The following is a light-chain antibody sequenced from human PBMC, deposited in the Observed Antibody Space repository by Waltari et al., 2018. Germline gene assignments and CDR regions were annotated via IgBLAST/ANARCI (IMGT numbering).Light chain of an antibody. CDR1: SSDVGGYNL. CDR2: EVS. Sequence: QSALTQPASVSGSPGQSITISCTGTSSDVGGYNLVSWYQQHPGKAPQLMVYEVSKRPSGVSNRFSGSKSGNTASLTISGLQAEDEADYYCCSYASSITYVFGTGTKVTVL. J-gene: IGLJ1*01. V-gene: IGLV2-23*02. CDR3: CSYASSITYV.